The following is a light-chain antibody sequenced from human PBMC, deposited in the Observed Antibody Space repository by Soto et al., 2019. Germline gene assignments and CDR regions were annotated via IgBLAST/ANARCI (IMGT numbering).Light chain of an antibody. CDR3: QQLNSYPWT. Sequence: DIQLTQSPSFLSASVGYRVTITCRASQGISSDLAWYQQKPGKAPKLLIYAASTLQSGVPSRFSGSGSGTEFTLTISSLQPEDFATYYCQQLNSYPWTFGQRTKVEIK. CDR2: AAS. CDR1: QGISSD. V-gene: IGKV1-9*01. J-gene: IGKJ1*01.